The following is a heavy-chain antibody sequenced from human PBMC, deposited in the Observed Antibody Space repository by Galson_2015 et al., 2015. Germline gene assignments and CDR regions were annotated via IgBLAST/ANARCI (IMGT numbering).Heavy chain of an antibody. CDR3: AKERRAVVMSAMDV. Sequence: SLRLSCAASGFTFSSSAMNWVRQAPGKGLEWVSALSHTGSSIYYADSVKGRFTISRDNSKNTLYLHLNSLRADDTAVYYCAKERRAVVMSAMDVWGQGTTVTVSS. CDR1: GFTFSSSA. J-gene: IGHJ6*02. D-gene: IGHD2-21*02. V-gene: IGHV3-23*01. CDR2: LSHTGSSI.